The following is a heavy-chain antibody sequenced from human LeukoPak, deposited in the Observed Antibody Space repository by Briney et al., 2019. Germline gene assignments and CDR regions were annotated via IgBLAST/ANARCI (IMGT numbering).Heavy chain of an antibody. D-gene: IGHD6-19*01. CDR3: AREGGPYSSGWYRGGPYDAFDI. CDR1: GYTFTSYG. Sequence: ASVKVSCKASGYTFTSYGISWVRQAPGPGLEWMGWISAYNGNTNYAHKLQGRVTMTTDTSTSTAYMELRSLRSDDTAVYYCAREGGPYSSGWYRGGPYDAFDIWGQGTMVTVSS. CDR2: ISAYNGNT. V-gene: IGHV1-18*01. J-gene: IGHJ3*02.